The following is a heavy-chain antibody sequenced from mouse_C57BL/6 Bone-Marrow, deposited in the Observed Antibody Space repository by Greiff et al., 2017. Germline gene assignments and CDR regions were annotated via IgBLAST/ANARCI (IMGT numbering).Heavy chain of an antibody. V-gene: IGHV2-6*01. J-gene: IGHJ3*01. Sequence: VQLKESGPGLVAPSQSLSITCTVSGFSFTSYGVDWVRQSPGKGLEWLGVIWGVGSTNYNSALKSRLSISTDNSKRQVFLKMNSQQTDDTAMYYCATIQRKFAYWGQGTLVTVSA. CDR1: GFSFTSYG. CDR2: IWGVGST. CDR3: ATIQRKFAY.